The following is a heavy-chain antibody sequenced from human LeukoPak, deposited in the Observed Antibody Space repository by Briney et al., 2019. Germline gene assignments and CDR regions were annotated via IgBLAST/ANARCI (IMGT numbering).Heavy chain of an antibody. J-gene: IGHJ6*03. D-gene: IGHD6-19*01. CDR3: ARGGSSGWYLEDYYYMDV. CDR1: GYTLTELS. Sequence: ASVKVSCKVSGYTLTELSMHWVRQAPGQGLEWMGIINPSGGSTSYAQKFQGRVTITADKSTSTAYMELSSLRSEDTAVYYCARGGSSGWYLEDYYYMDVWGKGTTVTVSS. V-gene: IGHV1-46*01. CDR2: INPSGGST.